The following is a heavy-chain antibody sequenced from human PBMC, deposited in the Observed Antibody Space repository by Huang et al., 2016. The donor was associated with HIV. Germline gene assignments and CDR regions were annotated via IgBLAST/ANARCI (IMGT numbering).Heavy chain of an antibody. J-gene: IGHJ4*02. Sequence: QVQLVQSGAEVKKPGASVKVSCTASGYTFTRYGISWVRQAPGQGLEWMGSICAYNGNTTYAQKFQGRVTMTTDTSTSTAYMELRSLISDDTVVYYCARDVPGSSWEFDYWGQGTLVTVSP. CDR3: ARDVPGSSWEFDY. CDR2: ICAYNGNT. D-gene: IGHD6-13*01. V-gene: IGHV1-18*01. CDR1: GYTFTRYG.